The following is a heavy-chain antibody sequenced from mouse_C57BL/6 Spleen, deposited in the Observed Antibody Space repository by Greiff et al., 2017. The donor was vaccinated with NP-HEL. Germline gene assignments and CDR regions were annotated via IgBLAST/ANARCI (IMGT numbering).Heavy chain of an antibody. CDR3: ARGSIYLYYFDY. J-gene: IGHJ2*01. CDR2: INPNNGGT. Sequence: VQLQQSGPELVKPGASVKISCKASGYTFTDYYMNWVKQSHGKSLEWIGDINPNNGGTSYNQKFKGKATLTVDKSSSTAYMELRSLTSEDSAVYYCARGSIYLYYFDYWGQGTTLTVSS. CDR1: GYTFTDYY. D-gene: IGHD2-10*02. V-gene: IGHV1-26*01.